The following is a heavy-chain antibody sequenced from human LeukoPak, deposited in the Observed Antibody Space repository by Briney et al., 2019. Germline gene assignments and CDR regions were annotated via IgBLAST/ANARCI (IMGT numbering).Heavy chain of an antibody. D-gene: IGHD6-6*01. CDR1: GYTINNYD. J-gene: IGHJ5*02. CDR2: MNPNSGNT. Sequence: ASVKVSCMASGYTINNYDINWVRQATGQGLEWMGWMNPNSGNTGYAQKFQGRVTITWNTSISTVYMELTSLTSEDTAVYYCAREGYSSSSGPRNNWFDPWGQGTLVTVSS. CDR3: AREGYSSSSGPRNNWFDP. V-gene: IGHV1-8*01.